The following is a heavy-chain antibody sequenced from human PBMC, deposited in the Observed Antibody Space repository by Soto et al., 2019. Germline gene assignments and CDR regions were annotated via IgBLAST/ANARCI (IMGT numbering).Heavy chain of an antibody. CDR3: AKDLDEGYSYGYVFDY. CDR1: GFTFSSYA. J-gene: IGHJ4*02. CDR2: ISGSGGST. Sequence: EVQLLESGGGLVQPGGSLRLSCAASGFTFSSYAMSWVRQAPGKGLEWVSAISGSGGSTYYADSVKGRFTISRDNSKNTRYLQMNSLRAEDTAVYYCAKDLDEGYSYGYVFDYWGQGTLVTVSS. D-gene: IGHD5-18*01. V-gene: IGHV3-23*01.